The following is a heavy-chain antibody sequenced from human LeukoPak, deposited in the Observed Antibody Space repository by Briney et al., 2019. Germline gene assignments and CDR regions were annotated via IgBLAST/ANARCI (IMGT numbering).Heavy chain of an antibody. V-gene: IGHV4-39*01. CDR3: ARQAVVGATRWFDP. CDR1: GGSISSGIYY. Sequence: SETLSLTCTVSGGSISSGIYYWGWIRQPPGKGLQNIGSIYYSGSTYYNPSLKSRVTISVDTSKKQFSLKLRSVTAADTAVYYCARQAVVGATRWFDPWGQGTLVTVSS. J-gene: IGHJ5*02. CDR2: IYYSGST. D-gene: IGHD1-26*01.